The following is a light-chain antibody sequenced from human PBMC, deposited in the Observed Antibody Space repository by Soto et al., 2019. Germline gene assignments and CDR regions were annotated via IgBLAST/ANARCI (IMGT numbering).Light chain of an antibody. CDR3: QRYGSSRPWT. Sequence: EIVLTQSPGTLSLSPGERATLSCSVRQSVTSNYIAWYQQKPGQAPRLLIYGASSRATGIPDRFSGSGSGTDFTLTISRLEPADFAVYYCQRYGSSRPWTFGQGTKVDIK. CDR1: QSVTSNY. J-gene: IGKJ1*01. CDR2: GAS. V-gene: IGKV3-20*01.